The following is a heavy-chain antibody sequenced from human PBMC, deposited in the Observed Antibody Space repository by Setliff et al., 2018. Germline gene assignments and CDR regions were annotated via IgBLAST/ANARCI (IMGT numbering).Heavy chain of an antibody. D-gene: IGHD2-2*03. CDR2: ISYDGSNK. V-gene: IGHV3-30*01. Sequence: GGSLRLSCAASGFTFSSYAMHWVRQAPGKGLEWVAVISYDGSNKYYADSVKGRFTISRDNSKNTLYLQMNSLRAEDTAVYYCARDGYCSSTSCPGWSDPWGQGTLVTVSS. CDR3: ARDGYCSSTSCPGWSDP. J-gene: IGHJ5*02. CDR1: GFTFSSYA.